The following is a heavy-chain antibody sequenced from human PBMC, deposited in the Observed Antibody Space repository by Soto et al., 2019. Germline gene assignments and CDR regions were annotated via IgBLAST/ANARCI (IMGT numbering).Heavy chain of an antibody. V-gene: IGHV4-39*01. J-gene: IGHJ4*02. CDR2: IDYNGVT. CDR1: GGSIYRSGYY. CDR3: GKVLVGATGHTDSDS. Sequence: PSETLSLTCTVSGGSIYRSGYYWGWIRQPPGRGLEWIGNIDYNGVTYSNPSLKSRVTISRDTPKNQFSLNLTSVTAADTALYYCGKVLVGATGHTDSDSWGPGTLVTVSS. D-gene: IGHD2-15*01.